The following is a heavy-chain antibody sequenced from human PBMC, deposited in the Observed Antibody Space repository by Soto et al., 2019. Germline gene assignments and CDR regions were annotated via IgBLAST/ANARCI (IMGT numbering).Heavy chain of an antibody. CDR2: ISGSGGST. D-gene: IGHD3-10*01. V-gene: IGHV3-23*01. CDR3: AKDQIIHRPWFGELLADY. Sequence: GRSLRLSCAASGLTFSSYAMSWVRQAPGKGLEWVSAISGSGGSTYYADSVKGRFTISRDNAKNTLYLQMNSLRAEDTAVYYCAKDQIIHRPWFGELLADYWGQGTLVTVSS. J-gene: IGHJ4*02. CDR1: GLTFSSYA.